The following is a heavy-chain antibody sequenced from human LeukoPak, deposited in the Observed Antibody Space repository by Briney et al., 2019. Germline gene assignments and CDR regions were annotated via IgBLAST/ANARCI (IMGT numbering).Heavy chain of an antibody. J-gene: IGHJ4*02. CDR3: AKTHYDILTGYSD. D-gene: IGHD3-9*01. V-gene: IGHV3-23*01. CDR1: GLTFSSYA. Sequence: PGGSLRLSCAASGLTFSSYAMSWVRQAPGKGLEWVSAISGGGGSTYYADSVKGRFTISRDNSKNTLYLQMKSLRAEDTAVYYCAKTHYDILTGYSDWGQGTRVTVPS. CDR2: ISGGGGST.